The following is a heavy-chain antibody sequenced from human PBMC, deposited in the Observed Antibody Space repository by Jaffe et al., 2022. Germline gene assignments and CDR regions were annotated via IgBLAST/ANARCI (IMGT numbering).Heavy chain of an antibody. CDR1: GYSISSGYY. D-gene: IGHD4-17*01. J-gene: IGHJ4*02. CDR2: IYHSGST. CDR3: AYYGDYSSDSPYYFDY. V-gene: IGHV4-38-2*01. Sequence: QVQLQESGPGLVKPSETLSLTCAVSGYSISSGYYWGWIRQPPGKGLEWIGSIYHSGSTYYNPSLKSRVTISVDTSKNQFSLKLSSVTAADTAVYYCAYYGDYSSDSPYYFDYWGQGTLVTVSS.